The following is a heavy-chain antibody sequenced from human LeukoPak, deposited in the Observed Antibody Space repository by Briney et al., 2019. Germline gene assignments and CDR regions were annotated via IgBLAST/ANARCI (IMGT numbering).Heavy chain of an antibody. D-gene: IGHD5-18*01. CDR3: ARDYQGGYGDKTVDY. J-gene: IGHJ4*02. V-gene: IGHV4-59*01. Sequence: SETLSLTCTVSGVSISSYYWSWLRQPPGKGLEWVGDIHFSGSTNYNPSLKSRVTISADTSKNQFSLKLSSVTAADTAVYYCARDYQGGYGDKTVDYWGQGTLVTVSS. CDR1: GVSISSYY. CDR2: IHFSGST.